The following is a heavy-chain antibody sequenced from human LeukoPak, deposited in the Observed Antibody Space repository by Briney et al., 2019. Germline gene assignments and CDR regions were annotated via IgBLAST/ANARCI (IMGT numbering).Heavy chain of an antibody. Sequence: NPGGSLRLSCAASGFTISNAWMSWVRQLPGKGLEWVGRIKRKSDGGTTDYAAPVIGGFTISRDESKNTLYLQMNSLKTEDTAVYYCFMRDYYGSGSYSPYFDYWGQGTLVTVSS. D-gene: IGHD3-10*01. V-gene: IGHV3-15*01. CDR1: GFTISNAW. J-gene: IGHJ4*02. CDR2: IKRKSDGGTT. CDR3: FMRDYYGSGSYSPYFDY.